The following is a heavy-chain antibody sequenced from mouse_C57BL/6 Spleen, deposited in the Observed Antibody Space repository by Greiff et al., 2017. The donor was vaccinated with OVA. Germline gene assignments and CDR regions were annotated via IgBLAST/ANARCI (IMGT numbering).Heavy chain of an antibody. J-gene: IGHJ1*03. Sequence: EVQLQESGPELVKPGASVKIPCKASGYTFTDYNMDWVKQSHGKSLEWIGDINPNNGGTIYNQKFKGKATLTVDKSSSTAYMELRSLTSKDTAVYYCARSEGGSSYWYFDVWGTGTTVTVSS. CDR2: INPNNGGT. D-gene: IGHD1-1*01. V-gene: IGHV1-18*01. CDR1: GYTFTDYN. CDR3: ARSEGGSSYWYFDV.